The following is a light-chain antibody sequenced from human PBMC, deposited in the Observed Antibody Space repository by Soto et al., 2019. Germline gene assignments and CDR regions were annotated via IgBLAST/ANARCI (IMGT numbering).Light chain of an antibody. CDR2: EVS. J-gene: IGLJ3*02. V-gene: IGLV2-14*01. CDR1: SNDVGGSNY. CDR3: SSYTSSSTLWV. Sequence: QSALTQPASVSGSPGQSITISCTGTSNDVGGSNYVSWYQQHPGKAPKLKIYEVSNRPSGVSNRFSGSKSGNTASLTISGLQAEDEADYFCSSYTSSSTLWVFGGGTKLTVL.